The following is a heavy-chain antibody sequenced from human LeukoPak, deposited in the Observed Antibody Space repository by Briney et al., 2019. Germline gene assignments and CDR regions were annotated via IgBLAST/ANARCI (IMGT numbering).Heavy chain of an antibody. CDR1: GGTFSSYA. CDR3: ARGGYSGSYYDYCYYMDV. J-gene: IGHJ6*03. CDR2: IIPIFGTA. V-gene: IGHV1-69*01. D-gene: IGHD1-26*01. Sequence: GASVKVSCKASGGTFSSYAISWVRQAPGQGLEWMGGIIPIFGTANYAQKFQGRVTITADESTSTAYMELSSLRSEDTVVYYCARGGYSGSYYDYCYYMDVWGKGTTVTVSS.